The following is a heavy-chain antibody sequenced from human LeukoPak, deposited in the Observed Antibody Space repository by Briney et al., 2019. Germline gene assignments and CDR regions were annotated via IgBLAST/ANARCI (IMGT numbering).Heavy chain of an antibody. CDR2: IYSSGST. D-gene: IGHD3-22*01. CDR3: ARRRSSGYSY. V-gene: IGHV4-61*02. J-gene: IGHJ4*02. Sequence: SETLSLTCTVSGGSISSGSYYWSWIRQPAGTGLEWIGRIYSSGSTNYNPSLKSRVAISLDTSKNQFSLKLSSVTAADTAVYYCARRRSSGYSYWGQGTLVTVSS. CDR1: GGSISSGSYY.